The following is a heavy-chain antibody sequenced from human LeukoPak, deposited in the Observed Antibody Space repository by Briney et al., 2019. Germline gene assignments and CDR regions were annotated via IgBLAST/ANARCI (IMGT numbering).Heavy chain of an antibody. CDR1: GYTFTGYY. V-gene: IGHV1-2*02. Sequence: ASVKVSCKASGYTFTGYYMHWVRQAPGQGLEWMGWINPNSGGTNYAQKFQGRVTMTRDTSISTAYMELSRLRSDDTAVYYCARDLGGLSSGVIIRPYDYWGQGTLVTVSS. CDR3: ARDLGGLSSGVIIRPYDY. CDR2: INPNSGGT. D-gene: IGHD3-10*01. J-gene: IGHJ4*02.